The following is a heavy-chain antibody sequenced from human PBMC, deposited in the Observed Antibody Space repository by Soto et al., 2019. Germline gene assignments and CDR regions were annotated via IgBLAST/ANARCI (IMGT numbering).Heavy chain of an antibody. CDR3: ARHGWSAADPYYYYMDV. CDR2: IYYSGNT. D-gene: IGHD3-10*01. CDR1: DGSISNYY. V-gene: IGHV4-59*08. Sequence: SETLSLTCTVSDGSISNYYWSWIRQPPGKGLEWIGYIYYSGNTNYNPSLRSRVTISVDTSKNQLSLKLSSVTAADTAVYYCARHGWSAADPYYYYMDVWGKGTTVTVSS. J-gene: IGHJ6*03.